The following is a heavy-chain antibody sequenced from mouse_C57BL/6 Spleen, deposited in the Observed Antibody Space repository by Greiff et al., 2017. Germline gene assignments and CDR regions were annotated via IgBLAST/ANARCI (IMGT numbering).Heavy chain of an antibody. CDR3: VREKDY. V-gene: IGHV10-3*01. CDR2: ISSKSSNYAT. J-gene: IGHJ4*01. Sequence: EVKLVESGGGLVHPKGSLKLSCAASGFTFNTYAMHWVRQAPGKGLEWVARISSKSSNYATYYADSVKDRFTISRDDSQSMLYLQMDNLKTEDSAMYYCVREKDYWGQGTSVTVSS. CDR1: GFTFNTYA.